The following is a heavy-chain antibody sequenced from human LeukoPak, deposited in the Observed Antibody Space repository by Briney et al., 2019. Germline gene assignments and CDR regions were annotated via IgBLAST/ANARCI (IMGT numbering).Heavy chain of an antibody. CDR3: ARAVHTVAGMFRLRRLSYFDY. V-gene: IGHV4-39*07. CDR2: LYYSGKT. D-gene: IGHD6-19*01. J-gene: IGHJ4*02. CDR1: DDSISSSTYY. Sequence: SDTLSLTCIISDDSISSSTYYWGWIRQPPGKGLEWIGTLYYSGKTYYNPSLKSRVTISVDTSKNQFSLKLSSVTAADTAVYYCARAVHTVAGMFRLRRLSYFDYWGQGTLVTVSS.